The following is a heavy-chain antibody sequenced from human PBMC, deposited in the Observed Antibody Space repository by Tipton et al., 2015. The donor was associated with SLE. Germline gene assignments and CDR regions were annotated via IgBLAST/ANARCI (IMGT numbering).Heavy chain of an antibody. V-gene: IGHV4-34*01. CDR3: ARRLRAVAGRGGWFDP. CDR2: INHSGST. J-gene: IGHJ5*02. D-gene: IGHD6-19*01. Sequence: LRLSCTVSGGSISSHYWSWIRQPPGKGLEWIGEINHSGSTNYNPSLKSRVTISVDTSKNQFSLKLSSVTAADTAVYYCARRLRAVAGRGGWFDPWGQGTLVTVSS. CDR1: GGSISSHY.